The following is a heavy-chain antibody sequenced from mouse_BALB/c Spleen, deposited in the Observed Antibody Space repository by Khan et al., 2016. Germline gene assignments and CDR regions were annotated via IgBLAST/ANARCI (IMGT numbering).Heavy chain of an antibody. CDR1: GFSLTSYG. J-gene: IGHJ3*01. Sequence: QVQLKQSGPGLVAPSQSLSITCTVSGFSLTSYGVHWVRQPPGKGLEWLGVIWAGGSTNYNSALMSRLSISKDNSKSQVFLKMNSLQTDDTAMYYCATSFYYDYDGFAYWGQGTLVTVSA. V-gene: IGHV2-9*02. CDR2: IWAGGST. D-gene: IGHD2-4*01. CDR3: ATSFYYDYDGFAY.